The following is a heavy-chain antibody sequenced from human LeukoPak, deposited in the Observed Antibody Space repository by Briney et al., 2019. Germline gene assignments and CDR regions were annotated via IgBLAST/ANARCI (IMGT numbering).Heavy chain of an antibody. D-gene: IGHD6-13*01. V-gene: IGHV4-4*02. J-gene: IGHJ6*02. CDR3: ARGYSSSWYGGNIYYYYGMDV. CDR2: ISLTGRT. CDR1: GGSISSTNW. Sequence: KPSETLSLTCGVSGGSISSTNWWSWVRHPPGQGLEWIGEISLTGRTNYNPSLKSRVTISVDTSKNQFSLKLSSVTAADTAVYYCARGYSSSWYGGNIYYYYGMDVWGQGTTVTVSS.